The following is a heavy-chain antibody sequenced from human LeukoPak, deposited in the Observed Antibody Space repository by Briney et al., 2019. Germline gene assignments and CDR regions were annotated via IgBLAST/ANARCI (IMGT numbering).Heavy chain of an antibody. J-gene: IGHJ4*02. V-gene: IGHV4-61*02. CDR3: ARESGSELLWFGELSYYFDY. Sequence: SETLSLTCTVSGGSISSGSYYWSWIRQPAGKGLGWIGRIYTSGSTNYNPSLKSRVTVSVDTSKNQFSLKLSSVTAADTAVYYCARESGSELLWFGELSYYFDYWGQGTLVTVSS. D-gene: IGHD3-10*01. CDR1: GGSISSGSYY. CDR2: IYTSGST.